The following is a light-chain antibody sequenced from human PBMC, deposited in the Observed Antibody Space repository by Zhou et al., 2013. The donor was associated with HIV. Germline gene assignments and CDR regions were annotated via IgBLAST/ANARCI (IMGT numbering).Light chain of an antibody. CDR2: GAS. V-gene: IGKV3-20*01. CDR3: QQHGSSPWT. Sequence: EIVLTQSPGTLSLSPGERATLSCRASQSVNNNYLAWYQQKPGQAPRLLIYGASSRATGITDRLSGSGSGTDFTLTISRLEPEDFAMYYCQQHGSSPWTFGQGPRW. J-gene: IGKJ1*01. CDR1: QSVNNNY.